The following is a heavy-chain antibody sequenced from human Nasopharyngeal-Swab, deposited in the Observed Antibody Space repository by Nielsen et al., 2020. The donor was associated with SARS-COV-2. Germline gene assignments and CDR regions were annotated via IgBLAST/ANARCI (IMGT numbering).Heavy chain of an antibody. V-gene: IGHV5-10-1*01. J-gene: IGHJ6*02. CDR3: ARFCIATSCYYGMDV. CDR2: IDPSDSYT. D-gene: IGHD6-13*01. Sequence: VRQMPGKGLEWMGRIDPSDSYTNYSPSFQGHVTISADKSISTAYLQWSSLKAPDTAMYYCARFCIATSCYYGMDVWGQGTTVTVSS.